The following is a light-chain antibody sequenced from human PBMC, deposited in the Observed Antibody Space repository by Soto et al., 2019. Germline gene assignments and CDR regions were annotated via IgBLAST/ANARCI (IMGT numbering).Light chain of an antibody. CDR1: QGIGKG. J-gene: IGKJ1*01. V-gene: IGKV1-17*01. CDR3: LQHNSHLRT. CDR2: AAS. Sequence: DIQMTQSPSSLSASVADRVTITCRASQGIGKGLAWYQQKPGKVPTVLIYAASTLQSGVPSRFSGSGSGTEFTLTISSLQPEDVVTYYCLQHNSHLRTFGQGTKVDI.